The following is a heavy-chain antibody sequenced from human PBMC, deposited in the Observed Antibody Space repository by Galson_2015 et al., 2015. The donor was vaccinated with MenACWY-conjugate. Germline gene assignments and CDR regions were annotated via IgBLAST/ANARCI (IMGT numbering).Heavy chain of an antibody. Sequence: SLRLSCAASGFTFSSYNMNWVRQAPGKGLEWVSFIGSSRSYIYYADSVKGRFTVSRDNAKNSLYLQMNSLRAEDTAVYFCAREGGSHYGMDVWGQGTTVTVSS. CDR3: AREGGSHYGMDV. CDR2: IGSSRSYI. CDR1: GFTFSSYN. J-gene: IGHJ6*02. D-gene: IGHD1-26*01. V-gene: IGHV3-21*01.